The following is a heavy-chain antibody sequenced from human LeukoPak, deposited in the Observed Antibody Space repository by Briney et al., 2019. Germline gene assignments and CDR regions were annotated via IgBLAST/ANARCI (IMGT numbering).Heavy chain of an antibody. V-gene: IGHV3-23*01. Sequence: GGSLRLSCAASGFTLSSYAMSWVRQAPGKGLGWVSPISSGGGSTYSADSVKGRLTISRANSKNTLYLQMNSLRAEDTAVYYWADSVVFEYDYDSSEDYYWGQGTLVTVSS. D-gene: IGHD3-22*01. CDR2: ISSGGGST. J-gene: IGHJ4*02. CDR3: ADSVVFEYDYDSSEDYY. CDR1: GFTLSSYA.